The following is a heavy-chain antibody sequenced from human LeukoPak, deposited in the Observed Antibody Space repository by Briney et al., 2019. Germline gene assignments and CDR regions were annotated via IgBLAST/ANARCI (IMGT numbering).Heavy chain of an antibody. Sequence: PGGSLRLSCAASGFTFSSYWMHWVRQVPGKGLVWVSRINTDGSTTSYAASVKGRFTISRDNAKNTLSLQMNSLRAEDTAVYYCAKQLGYCSDGSCYFPYWGQGTLVTVSS. V-gene: IGHV3-74*01. J-gene: IGHJ4*02. CDR1: GFTFSSYW. D-gene: IGHD2-15*01. CDR3: AKQLGYCSDGSCYFPY. CDR2: INTDGSTT.